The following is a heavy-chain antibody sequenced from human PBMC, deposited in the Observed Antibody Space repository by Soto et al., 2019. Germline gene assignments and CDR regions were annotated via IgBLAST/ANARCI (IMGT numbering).Heavy chain of an antibody. CDR3: ARGGDSSGWNHYI. J-gene: IGHJ3*02. Sequence: SDTLSLTCTVSSGSISRYYWNQIRQTPGKGLEWIGYIYYSGSTNYNPSLKSRVTISVDTSKNQFSLKLSSVTAADTAVYYCARGGDSSGWNHYIWGQGTMVTVSS. D-gene: IGHD6-19*01. CDR1: SGSISRYY. V-gene: IGHV4-59*01. CDR2: IYYSGST.